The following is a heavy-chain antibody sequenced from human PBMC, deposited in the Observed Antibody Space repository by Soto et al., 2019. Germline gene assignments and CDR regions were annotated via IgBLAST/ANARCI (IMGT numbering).Heavy chain of an antibody. CDR3: ARSYGDYSHFDY. CDR2: ISNSGGT. Sequence: QVQLQESGPGLVKPSETLSLTCNVSGGPISSNYWSWIRQPPGKGLEWIGYISNSGGTNYSPSLKSRVTISIDTSKNQFSLKLTSVTAADAAIYYCARSYGDYSHFDYWGQGTLVTVSS. CDR1: GGPISSNY. J-gene: IGHJ4*02. V-gene: IGHV4-59*01. D-gene: IGHD4-17*01.